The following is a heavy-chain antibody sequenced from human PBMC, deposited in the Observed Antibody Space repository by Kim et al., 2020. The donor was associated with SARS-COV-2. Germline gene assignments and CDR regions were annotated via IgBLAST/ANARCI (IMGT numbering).Heavy chain of an antibody. J-gene: IGHJ3*02. CDR3: ARDGGLHAFDI. D-gene: IGHD3-16*01. CDR1: GFTFSSHG. CDR2: IWYDGSNK. V-gene: IGHV3-33*01. Sequence: GGSLRLSCAASGFTFSSHGMHWVRQAPGKGLEWVAIIWYDGSNKYYADSVKGRFTISRDNSKDTLYLQMDSLRAEDTAVYYCARDGGLHAFDIWGQGTMVTVSS.